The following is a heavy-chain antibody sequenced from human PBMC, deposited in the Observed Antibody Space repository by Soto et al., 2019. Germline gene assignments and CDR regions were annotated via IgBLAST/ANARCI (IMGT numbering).Heavy chain of an antibody. CDR1: GFTFTSNS. Sequence: GGSLRLSCAASGFTFTSNSMNWVRQAPGKGLEWISYITSSSSTIYYADSVKGRFTISRDNAKDSLYLQMNSMRDDDTAVSYCARARVVPDCFDYYRQRALVTVCS. CDR3: ARARVVPDCFDY. CDR2: ITSSSSTI. D-gene: IGHD2-21*01. V-gene: IGHV3-48*02. J-gene: IGHJ4*02.